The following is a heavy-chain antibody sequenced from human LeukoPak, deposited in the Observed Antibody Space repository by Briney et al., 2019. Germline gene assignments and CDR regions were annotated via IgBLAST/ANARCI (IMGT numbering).Heavy chain of an antibody. J-gene: IGHJ4*02. CDR2: SRSSGRT. CDR3: ARRRITSGWSFKY. CDR1: GDPISNYH. Sequence: SETLSLTCSVSGDPISNYHWSWIRQPAGKGLEWIGQSRSSGRTNYNPPLERRVTVSIDTAENKFYLTIRSVTAADTAIYYCARRRITSGWSFKYWGQGILVTVSS. V-gene: IGHV4-4*07. D-gene: IGHD6-19*01.